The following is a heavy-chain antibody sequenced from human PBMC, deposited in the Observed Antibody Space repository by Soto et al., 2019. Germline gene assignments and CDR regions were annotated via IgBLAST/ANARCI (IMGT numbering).Heavy chain of an antibody. V-gene: IGHV3-21*01. CDR3: ERDKRGGSSISYYDGMDV. CDR2: ISSSSSYI. D-gene: IGHD6-6*01. Sequence: EVQLVASGGGLVKPGGSLRLSCAASGFTFSSYSMNWVRQAPAKGLEWVSSISSSSSYIYYADSVKGRFTISRDNAKNSLYLQMNSLRADDTAVYYCERDKRGGSSISYYDGMDVWGQGTKVTVSS. J-gene: IGHJ6*02. CDR1: GFTFSSYS.